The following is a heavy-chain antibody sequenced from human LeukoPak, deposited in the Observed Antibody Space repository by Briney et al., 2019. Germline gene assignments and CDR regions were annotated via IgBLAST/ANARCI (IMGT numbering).Heavy chain of an antibody. D-gene: IGHD3-22*01. J-gene: IGHJ1*01. CDR2: IYYSGST. V-gene: IGHV4-59*01. CDR1: GGSISSYY. Sequence: SETLSLTCTVSGGSISSYYWSWIRQPPGKGLEWIGYIYYSGSTNYNPSLKSRVTISVDTSKNQFSLKLSSVTAADTAVYYCARDGLDSSGYPEYFQHWGQGTLVTVSS. CDR3: ARDGLDSSGYPEYFQH.